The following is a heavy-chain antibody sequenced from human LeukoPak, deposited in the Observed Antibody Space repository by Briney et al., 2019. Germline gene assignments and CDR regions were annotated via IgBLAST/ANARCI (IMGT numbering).Heavy chain of an antibody. V-gene: IGHV3-7*01. Sequence: GGSLRLSCAASGFTISTYWMIWVRHAPGKGLECVANIKPDGREKNYVDSVKGRFTVSRDNSRNSLFLQMNNLRAEDTAVYYCAKGVVPAASGAFDIWGQGTMVTVSS. CDR2: IKPDGREK. CDR1: GFTISTYW. CDR3: AKGVVPAASGAFDI. J-gene: IGHJ3*02. D-gene: IGHD2-2*01.